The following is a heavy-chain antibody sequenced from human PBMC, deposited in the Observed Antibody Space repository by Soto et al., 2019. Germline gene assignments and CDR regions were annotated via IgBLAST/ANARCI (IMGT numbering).Heavy chain of an antibody. V-gene: IGHV4-59*01. D-gene: IGHD3-10*02. J-gene: IGHJ5*02. CDR3: ASLVRGVRGNWFDP. CDR1: GGSISSYY. Sequence: QVQLQESGPGLVKPSETLSLTCTVSGGSISSYYWSWIRQPPGKGLEWIGYIYYSGSTNYNPSLRSRVTISVDTSKNQLSLKLSSVTAADTAVYYCASLVRGVRGNWFDPWGQGTLVTVSS. CDR2: IYYSGST.